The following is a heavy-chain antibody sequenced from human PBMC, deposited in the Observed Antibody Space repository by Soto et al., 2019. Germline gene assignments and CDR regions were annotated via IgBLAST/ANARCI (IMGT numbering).Heavy chain of an antibody. J-gene: IGHJ6*02. D-gene: IGHD3-9*01. Sequence: SETLSLTCTVSGVSISSGGYYWSWIRQHPGKGLEWIGYIYYSGSTYYNPSLKSRVTISVDTSKNQFSLKLGSVTAADTAVYYCARDRLDEYYGMDVWGQGTTVTVSS. CDR2: IYYSGST. CDR3: ARDRLDEYYGMDV. V-gene: IGHV4-31*03. CDR1: GVSISSGGYY.